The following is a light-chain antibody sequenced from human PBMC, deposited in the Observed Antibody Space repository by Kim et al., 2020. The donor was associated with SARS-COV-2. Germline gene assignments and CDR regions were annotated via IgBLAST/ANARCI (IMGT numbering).Light chain of an antibody. CDR2: SAS. V-gene: IGKV3-20*01. CDR1: QSVSSGY. J-gene: IGKJ1*01. CDR3: QQYGRSPWT. Sequence: SPVESATLSCRPSQSVSSGYLAWYQHNPGQAPRLLMSSASNRATGIPDRFSGSGSGSDFSLTISRLEPEDSAVDYCQQYGRSPWTFGQGTKVDIK.